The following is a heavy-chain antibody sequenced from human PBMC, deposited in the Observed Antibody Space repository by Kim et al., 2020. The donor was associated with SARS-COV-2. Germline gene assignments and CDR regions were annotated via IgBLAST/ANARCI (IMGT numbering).Heavy chain of an antibody. Sequence: ANYAQKLQGRVTITADESTSTAYMGLSSLRSEDTGVYYCAKTASLDAFDIWGQGTMVTVSS. CDR2: A. CDR3: AKTASLDAFDI. J-gene: IGHJ3*02. D-gene: IGHD6-25*01. V-gene: IGHV1-69*01.